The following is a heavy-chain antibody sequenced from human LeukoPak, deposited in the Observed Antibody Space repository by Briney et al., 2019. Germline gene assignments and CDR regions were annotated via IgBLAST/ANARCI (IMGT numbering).Heavy chain of an antibody. CDR1: GGTFSSYA. V-gene: IGHV1-69*05. CDR2: IIPIFGTA. Sequence: ASVKVSCKASGGTFSSYAISWVRQAPGQGLEWMGGIIPIFGTANYAQKFQGRVTMTRDMSTSTVYMGLSSLRSEDTAVYYCARARTAFGGLFPRPFDYWGQGTLVTVSS. J-gene: IGHJ4*02. D-gene: IGHD3-10*01. CDR3: ARARTAFGGLFPRPFDY.